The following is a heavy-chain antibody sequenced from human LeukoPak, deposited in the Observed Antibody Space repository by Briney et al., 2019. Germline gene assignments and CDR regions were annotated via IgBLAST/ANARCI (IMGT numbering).Heavy chain of an antibody. V-gene: IGHV4-59*01. J-gene: IGHJ1*01. Sequence: PSETLSLTCTVSRDSISSYYWNWVRQPPGKGPEWIGYIYYSGTTNYNPSLKSRVSISIDTSKAQLSLKLNSVTAADTAVYYCARSYSNGWYGVFQEWGQGTLVTVSS. CDR1: RDSISSYY. D-gene: IGHD6-19*01. CDR2: IYYSGTT. CDR3: ARSYSNGWYGVFQE.